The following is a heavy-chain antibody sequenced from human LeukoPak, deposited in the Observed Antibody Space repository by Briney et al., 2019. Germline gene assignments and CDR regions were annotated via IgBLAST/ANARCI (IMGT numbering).Heavy chain of an antibody. J-gene: IGHJ3*02. CDR2: IYHSGHT. CDR3: ARFYYDSSGYYHDAFDI. D-gene: IGHD3-22*01. V-gene: IGHV4-38-2*02. CDR1: GYSISSGYY. Sequence: SETLSLTCTVSGYSISSGYYWGWIRQPPGKGLEWIGSIYHSGHTYYNPSLKSRVTISVDTSKNQFSLKLSSVTAADTAVYYCARFYYDSSGYYHDAFDIWGQGTMVTVSS.